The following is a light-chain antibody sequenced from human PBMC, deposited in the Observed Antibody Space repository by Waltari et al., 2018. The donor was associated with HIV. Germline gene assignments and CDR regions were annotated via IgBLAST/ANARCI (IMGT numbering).Light chain of an antibody. J-gene: IGLJ2*01. CDR3: QSYDSSLSGSV. Sequence: QSVLTQPPSVSAAPGQRVTISCPGSNSHLRAAYDVHWLQQLPGTAPKHVNYGNNNRPSGVPDRFSGSKSGTSASLAISGLQAEDEADYYCQSYDSSLSGSVFGGGTKLTVL. CDR1: NSHLRAAYD. V-gene: IGLV1-40*01. CDR2: GNN.